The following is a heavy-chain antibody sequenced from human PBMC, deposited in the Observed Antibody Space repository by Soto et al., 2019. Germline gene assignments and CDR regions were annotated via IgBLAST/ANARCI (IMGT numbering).Heavy chain of an antibody. V-gene: IGHV1-24*01. D-gene: IGHD3-10*01. CDR3: ATDWRDLMATPSAFDI. Sequence: ASVKVSCKVSGYTLTELSMHWVRQAPGKGLEWMGGFDPEDGETIYAQKFQGRVTMTEDTSTDTAYMELSSLRSEDTAVYYCATDWRDLMATPSAFDICGQGTMVTVSS. CDR1: GYTLTELS. CDR2: FDPEDGET. J-gene: IGHJ3*02.